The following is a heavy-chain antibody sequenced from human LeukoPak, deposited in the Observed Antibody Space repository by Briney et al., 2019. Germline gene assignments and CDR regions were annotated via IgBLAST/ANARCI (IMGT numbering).Heavy chain of an antibody. V-gene: IGHV3-21*01. Sequence: GGSLRLSCAASGFTFSSYSMNWVRQAPGKGLEWVSSISSSSSYIYYADSLKGRFTISRDNAKNSLYLQMNSLRAEDTAVYYCASGVGRLAAALYWGQGTLVTVSS. D-gene: IGHD6-13*01. J-gene: IGHJ4*02. CDR2: ISSSSSYI. CDR3: ASGVGRLAAALY. CDR1: GFTFSSYS.